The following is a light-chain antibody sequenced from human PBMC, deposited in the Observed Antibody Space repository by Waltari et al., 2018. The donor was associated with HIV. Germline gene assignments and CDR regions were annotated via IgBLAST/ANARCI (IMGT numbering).Light chain of an antibody. CDR2: GAS. CDR1: QSVSSN. Sequence: EIVITQSPATLSVSPGERATLSCRASQSVSSNLAWYQQKPGQAPRLLIYGASTRATGIPARFSGSGSGTEFTLTISSLQSEDFAVYYCQQYNNCWTFGQGTKVEIK. V-gene: IGKV3-15*01. CDR3: QQYNNCWT. J-gene: IGKJ1*01.